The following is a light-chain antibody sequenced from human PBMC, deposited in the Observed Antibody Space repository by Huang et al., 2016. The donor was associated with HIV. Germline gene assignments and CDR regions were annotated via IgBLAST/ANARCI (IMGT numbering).Light chain of an antibody. CDR3: QQSYSFPRT. J-gene: IGKJ2*01. V-gene: IGKV1-39*01. CDR1: QSFSAY. CDR2: ATA. Sequence: DIQMTQSPSSLYASVGDRATISCRPSQSFSAYFNWYQHRPGRAPKLLIYATAVLQGVVPSRFSGSRAGTQFTLTISSLQPEDFATYYCQQSYSFPRTFGQGTKLDIK.